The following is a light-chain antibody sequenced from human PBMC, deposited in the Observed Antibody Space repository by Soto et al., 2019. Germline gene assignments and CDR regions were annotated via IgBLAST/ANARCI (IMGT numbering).Light chain of an antibody. Sequence: DIRMTQSPSTLSGSVGDRVTITCRASQTISSWLAWYQQKPGKVTKLLIYQASSLQNGVPARFIGSGSGTEFTLTISSLQPDDVATYYCQQYTCLWTFGPGTKVDIK. CDR3: QQYTCLWT. CDR2: QAS. J-gene: IGKJ1*01. V-gene: IGKV1-5*03. CDR1: QTISSW.